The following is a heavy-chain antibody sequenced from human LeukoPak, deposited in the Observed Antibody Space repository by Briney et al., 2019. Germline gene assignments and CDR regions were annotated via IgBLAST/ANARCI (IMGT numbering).Heavy chain of an antibody. V-gene: IGHV3-23*01. CDR1: GFISSTYA. J-gene: IGHJ4*02. CDR2: ISRSDDST. CDR3: AKWREMRDWYNFDY. D-gene: IGHD3/OR15-3a*01. Sequence: GGSLRLSCAASGFISSTYAMSWVRQAPGKGLEWVSVISRSDDSTYYADSVKGRFTISRDNSKNTLFLQMNSLEVEDTAVYYCAKWREMRDWYNFDYWGQGTLVTVSS.